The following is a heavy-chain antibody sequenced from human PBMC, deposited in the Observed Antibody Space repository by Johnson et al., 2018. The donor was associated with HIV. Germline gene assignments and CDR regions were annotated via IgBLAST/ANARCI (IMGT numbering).Heavy chain of an antibody. V-gene: IGHV3-30-3*01. CDR3: RSWGSSGYYAPVYHDAVDI. CDR2: ISYDGSNK. CDR1: GFTFSSYA. Sequence: QVQLVESGGGVVQPGRSLRLSCAASGFTFSSYAMHWVRQAPGKGLEWVAVISYDGSNKYYADSVKGRFTISRDNSKNTLYLQMNSLKTEDTAVYYCRSWGSSGYYAPVYHDAVDIWGQGTMVTVSA. D-gene: IGHD3-22*01. J-gene: IGHJ3*02.